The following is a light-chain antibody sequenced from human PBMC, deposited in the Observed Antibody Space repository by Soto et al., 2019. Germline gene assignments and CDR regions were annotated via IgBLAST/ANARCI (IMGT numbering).Light chain of an antibody. V-gene: IGKV1-5*03. CDR3: QQYNSHWCT. CDR1: QSISSW. Sequence: DLQMTQSPSTLSASVGDRVTITCRASQSISSWLAWYQQKPGKAPKLLIYKASSLESGVPSRFSGSGSGTEFTLTISSLQPDDFATYYCQQYNSHWCTFGQGTKLEIK. J-gene: IGKJ2*02. CDR2: KAS.